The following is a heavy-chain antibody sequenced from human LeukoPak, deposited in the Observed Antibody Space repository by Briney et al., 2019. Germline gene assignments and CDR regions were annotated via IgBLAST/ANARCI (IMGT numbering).Heavy chain of an antibody. V-gene: IGHV3-48*01. Sequence: PGGSLRLSCAASGFTFSSYSMNWVRQAPGKGLEWVSYISSSSSTIYYADSVKGRFTISRDNSKNTLYLQMNSLRAEDTAVYYCARVGAQTGDYYYGMDVWGQGTTVTVSS. CDR1: GFTFSSYS. J-gene: IGHJ6*02. CDR2: ISSSSSTI. CDR3: ARVGAQTGDYYYGMDV. D-gene: IGHD7-27*01.